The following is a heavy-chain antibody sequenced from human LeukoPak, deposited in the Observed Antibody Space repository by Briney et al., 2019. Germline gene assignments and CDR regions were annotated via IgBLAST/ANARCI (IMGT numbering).Heavy chain of an antibody. J-gene: IGHJ4*02. CDR2: ISYDGSNK. V-gene: IGHV3-30*01. Sequence: PGRSLRLSCAASGFTFSSYAMHWVRQAPGKGLEWVAVISYDGSNKYYADSVKGRFTISRDNSKNTLYLQMNSLRAEDTAVYYCARGADIVVAVAAISLWGQGTLVTVSS. CDR1: GFTFSSYA. D-gene: IGHD2-15*01. CDR3: ARGADIVVAVAAISL.